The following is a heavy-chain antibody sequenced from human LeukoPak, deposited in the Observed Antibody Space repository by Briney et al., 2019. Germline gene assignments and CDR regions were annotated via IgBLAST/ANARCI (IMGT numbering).Heavy chain of an antibody. CDR2: VNSNGRSA. D-gene: IGHD5-12*01. CDR3: ARASTWLPEDY. CDR1: GFNFDDYG. V-gene: IGHV3-20*04. J-gene: IGHJ4*02. Sequence: PGGSLRLSCAASGFNFDDYGMTWVRQIPGKGLEWVAGVNSNGRSAGYAASVRGRFTISRDNAKNSLYLQMNSLRAEDTAVYYCARASTWLPEDYWGQGTLVTVSS.